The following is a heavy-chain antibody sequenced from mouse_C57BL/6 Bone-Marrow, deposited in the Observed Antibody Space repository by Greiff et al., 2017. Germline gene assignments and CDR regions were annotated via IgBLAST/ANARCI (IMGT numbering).Heavy chain of an antibody. CDR3: ARSGTTVVDGYFDY. D-gene: IGHD1-1*01. V-gene: IGHV1-64*01. J-gene: IGHJ2*01. Sequence: VQLQQPGAELVKPGASVTLSCKASGYTFTSYWMHWVKQRPGQGLEWIGMIHPNSGSTNYNEKFKSKATLTVDKSSSTAYMQLSSLTSEDSAVYNCARSGTTVVDGYFDYWGQGTTLTVSS. CDR2: IHPNSGST. CDR1: GYTFTSYW.